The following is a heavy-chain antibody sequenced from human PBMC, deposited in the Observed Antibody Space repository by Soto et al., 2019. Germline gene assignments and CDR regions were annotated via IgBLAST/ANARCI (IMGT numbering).Heavy chain of an antibody. CDR2: ISAYNGNT. CDR1: GYTFTSYG. J-gene: IGHJ5*02. D-gene: IGHD3-10*01. V-gene: IGHV1-18*01. CDR3: ARTPPGYYGSTYNWFDP. Sequence: ASVKVSCKASGYTFTSYGISWVRQAPGQGLEWMGWISAYNGNTNYAQKLQGRVTMTTDTSTSTAYMELRSLRSDDTAVYYCARTPPGYYGSTYNWFDPWGQGTLVTVSS.